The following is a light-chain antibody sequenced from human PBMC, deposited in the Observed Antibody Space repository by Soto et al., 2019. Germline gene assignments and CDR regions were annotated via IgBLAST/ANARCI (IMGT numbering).Light chain of an antibody. CDR3: QQRSNWPPIT. CDR2: DAS. J-gene: IGKJ5*01. V-gene: IGKV3-11*01. CDR1: QSVGSY. Sequence: EIVLTQSPATLSLSPGERANLSCRASQSVGSYLAWYQQKPGQPPRLIIYDASNRATGIPARFSGSGSVTDFTLTISSLEPEDFAVYYCQQRSNWPPITFGQGTRLEIK.